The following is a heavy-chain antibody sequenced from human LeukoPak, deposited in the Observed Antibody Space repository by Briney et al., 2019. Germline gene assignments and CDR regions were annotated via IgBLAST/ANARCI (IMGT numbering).Heavy chain of an antibody. CDR2: IGTAADT. J-gene: IGHJ3*02. V-gene: IGHV3-13*01. Sequence: GGSLRLSCAASGFTFYNYDLHWVRQAAGKGLEWVSTIGTAADTFYPDSVKGRFTISRENAKNSLYLQMNSLRVDDTAVYYCVRAPQCDSSKCDPQDVFDMGGQGKMVTFFS. CDR3: VRAPQCDSSKCDPQDVFDM. D-gene: IGHD3-22*01. CDR1: GFTFYNYD.